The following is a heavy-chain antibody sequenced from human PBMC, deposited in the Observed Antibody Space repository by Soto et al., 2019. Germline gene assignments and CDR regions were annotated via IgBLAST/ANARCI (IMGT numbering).Heavy chain of an antibody. CDR2: ISAYNGNT. D-gene: IGHD3-22*01. J-gene: IGHJ6*02. CDR1: GYTFTSYG. Sequence: QVQLVQSGAEVKKPGASVKVSCKASGYTFTSYGISWVRQAPGQGLVWMGWISAYNGNTNYAQKLQGRVTMTTDTSTSTAYMELRSLRSDDTAVYYCARGGRHDSSGYYLPFSGMDVWGQGTTVTVSS. CDR3: ARGGRHDSSGYYLPFSGMDV. V-gene: IGHV1-18*01.